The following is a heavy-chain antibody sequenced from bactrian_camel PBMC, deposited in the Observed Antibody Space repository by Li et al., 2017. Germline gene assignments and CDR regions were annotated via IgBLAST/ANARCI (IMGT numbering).Heavy chain of an antibody. CDR2: INSVGGST. J-gene: IGHJ4*01. D-gene: IGHD4*01. Sequence: QLVESGGGLVQPGGSLRLSCAASGFPFTIYWMNWVRQAPGKGLEWVSVINSVGGSTYYADSVKGRFTISKDNAKNTLYLQMNSLKPEDTAMYYCAADDHGYYSDHLPEYNYWGQGTQVTVS. V-gene: IGHV3S25*01. CDR1: GFPFTIYW. CDR3: AADDHGYYSDHLPEYNY.